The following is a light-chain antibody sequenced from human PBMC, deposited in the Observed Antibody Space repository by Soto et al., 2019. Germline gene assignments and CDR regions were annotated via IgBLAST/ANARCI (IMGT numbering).Light chain of an antibody. J-gene: IGLJ1*01. V-gene: IGLV2-23*02. Sequence: QSALTQPASVSGSPGQSITISCTGTSRDIGTYNYVSWYQQHPGKAPKLMIYEVNKRPSGVSNRFSGSKSGNTASLTISGLKVEDEADYYCCSSGGSPTYVFGTGTKLTVL. CDR3: CSSGGSPTYV. CDR2: EVN. CDR1: SRDIGTYNY.